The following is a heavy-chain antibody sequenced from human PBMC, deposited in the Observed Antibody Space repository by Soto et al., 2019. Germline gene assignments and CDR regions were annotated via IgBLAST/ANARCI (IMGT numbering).Heavy chain of an antibody. Sequence: GGSLKLSCAAPRFTFLSSAMSWVLKAPGKGREWVSAISGSGGSTYYADSVKGRFTISRDNSKNTLYLQMNSLRAEDTAVYYCAKDLALVGATRYYYYGMDVWGQGT. CDR3: AKDLALVGATRYYYYGMDV. CDR2: ISGSGGST. CDR1: RFTFLSSA. V-gene: IGHV3-23*01. D-gene: IGHD1-26*01. J-gene: IGHJ6*02.